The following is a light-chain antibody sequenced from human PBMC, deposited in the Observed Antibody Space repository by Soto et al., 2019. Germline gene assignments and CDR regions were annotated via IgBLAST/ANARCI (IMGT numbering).Light chain of an antibody. Sequence: IQMTQSPSSLSASVGDRITITCQASQDIKNYVIWYQHKPGKAPKLLIYDAASLGTGVSSRFSGSGSGTHFTLAISSLQPEDIATYYCQQFDSVPCTFGQGTKVDIK. CDR3: QQFDSVPCT. CDR2: DAA. V-gene: IGKV1-33*01. J-gene: IGKJ2*02. CDR1: QDIKNY.